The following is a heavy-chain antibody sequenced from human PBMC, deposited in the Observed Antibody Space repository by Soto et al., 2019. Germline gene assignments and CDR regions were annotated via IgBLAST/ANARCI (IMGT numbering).Heavy chain of an antibody. J-gene: IGHJ4*02. CDR3: VTNDLEILDS. V-gene: IGHV3-23*01. CDR1: GFTFSIYA. D-gene: IGHD1-1*01. CDR2: ISATGGVK. Sequence: GGSLRLSCAASGFTFSIYAMSWVRQGPGKGLEWISAISATGGVKHQADSVKSRFTISRDNSRNTVYLQMNSLRAEDTGIYYCVTNDLEILDSWGQGPLVTVSS.